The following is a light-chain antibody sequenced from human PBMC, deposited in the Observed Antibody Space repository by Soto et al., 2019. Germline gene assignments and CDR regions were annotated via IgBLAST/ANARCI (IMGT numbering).Light chain of an antibody. J-gene: IGKJ1*01. V-gene: IGKV3-15*01. CDR3: QQYNNWPPLWT. CDR2: GAS. CDR1: QSVSSIY. Sequence: EIVLTQSPGTLSLSPGERATLSCRASQSVSSIYLAWYQQKPGQAPRLLIYGASTRATGIPARFSGSGSGTEFTLTISSLQSEDFAVYYCQQYNNWPPLWTFGQGTKVDIK.